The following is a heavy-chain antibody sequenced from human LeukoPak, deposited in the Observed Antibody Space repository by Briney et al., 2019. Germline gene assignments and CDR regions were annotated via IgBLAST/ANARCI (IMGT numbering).Heavy chain of an antibody. CDR3: ARYASAWYAVDY. CDR1: GFTFRNYA. V-gene: IGHV3-23*01. J-gene: IGHJ4*02. CDR2: ISGSGGST. Sequence: PGGSLRLSCAASGFTFRNYAMSWVRQAPGEGLEWVSVISGSGGSTHYSDSVKGRFTVSRDNSKSTLYLQMNSLRADDTAVYYCARYASAWYAVDYWGQGTLVTVSS. D-gene: IGHD6-13*01.